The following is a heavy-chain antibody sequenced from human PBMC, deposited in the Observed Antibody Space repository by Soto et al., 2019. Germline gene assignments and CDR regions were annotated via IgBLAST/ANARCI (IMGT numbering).Heavy chain of an antibody. Sequence: GGSLRLSCAASGFTFSSYAMSWVRQAPGKGLEWVSALSVSGTNTYYADSGKGRFTISRDNSKNTLYLQMNSLRAEDTAVYYCAKGGCSGGTCYRRDFDYWGQGTLVTVSS. CDR2: LSVSGTNT. J-gene: IGHJ4*02. D-gene: IGHD2-15*01. CDR1: GFTFSSYA. V-gene: IGHV3-23*01. CDR3: AKGGCSGGTCYRRDFDY.